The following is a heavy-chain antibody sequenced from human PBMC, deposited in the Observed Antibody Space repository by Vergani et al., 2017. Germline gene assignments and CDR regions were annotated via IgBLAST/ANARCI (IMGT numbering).Heavy chain of an antibody. CDR1: GFTFDTYT. J-gene: IGHJ1*01. CDR2: ISSGGGDI. D-gene: IGHD3-10*01. V-gene: IGHV3-23*01. Sequence: EVQLLESGGGLVQPGGSRRLSCAGAGFTFDTYTMAYVRQAPGKGLEWVATISSGGGDIFYADSVKGRFTISRDNSKHTLFLQMNSLKDEDTAVYYCTTAWGLYYLRGEYLQYWGRGTLVSVSS. CDR3: TTAWGLYYLRGEYLQY.